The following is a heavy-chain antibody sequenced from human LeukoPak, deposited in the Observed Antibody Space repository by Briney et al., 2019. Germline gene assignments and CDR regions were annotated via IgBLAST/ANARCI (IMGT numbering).Heavy chain of an antibody. D-gene: IGHD3-9*01. CDR2: IYYSGST. V-gene: IGHV4-59*01. J-gene: IGHJ4*02. Sequence: SETLSLTCTVSGGSISSYYWSWIRQPPGKGLEWIGYIYYSGSTNYNPSLKSRVTISVDTSKNQFSLKLSSVTAADTAVYYCARDTSHYDILTGFHKPGYFDYWGQGTLVTVSS. CDR3: ARDTSHYDILTGFHKPGYFDY. CDR1: GGSISSYY.